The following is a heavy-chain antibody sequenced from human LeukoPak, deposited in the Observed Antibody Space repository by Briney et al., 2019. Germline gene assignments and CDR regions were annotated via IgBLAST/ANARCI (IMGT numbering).Heavy chain of an antibody. V-gene: IGHV1-69*01. Sequence: SVKVSCKASGGTFISYAISWGRQAPGQGLEWMGGIIPIFGTANYAQKFQGRVTITADESTSTAYMELSSLRSEDTAVYYCARGSWDYDSSGYYYAIDYWGQGTLVTVSS. CDR2: IIPIFGTA. D-gene: IGHD3-22*01. J-gene: IGHJ4*02. CDR3: ARGSWDYDSSGYYYAIDY. CDR1: GGTFISYA.